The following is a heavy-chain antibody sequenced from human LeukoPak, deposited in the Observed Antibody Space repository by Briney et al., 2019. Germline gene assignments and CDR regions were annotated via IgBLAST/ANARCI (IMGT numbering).Heavy chain of an antibody. V-gene: IGHV4-4*07. CDR1: GGSLSHY. J-gene: IGHJ6*03. CDR2: IFTSGIT. D-gene: IGHD3-10*01. CDR3: ARESSGTYYNPLGYMDV. Sequence: SETLSLTCTVSGGSLSHYWNWIRQPAGKGLEWIGRIFTSGITNHNPSLKSRVTMSVDTSKSQFSLNLSSVTAADTAVYYCARESSGTYYNPLGYMDVWGKGTTVTVSS.